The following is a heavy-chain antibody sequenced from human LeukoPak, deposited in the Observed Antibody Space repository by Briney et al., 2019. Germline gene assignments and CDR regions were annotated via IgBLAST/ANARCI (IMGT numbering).Heavy chain of an antibody. CDR3: ARDMIRGVVNN. CDR1: GFTFSSNW. V-gene: IGHV3-74*01. D-gene: IGHD3-10*01. CDR2: INPSGSFT. J-gene: IGHJ4*02. Sequence: GGSLRLSCAASGFTFSSNWTHWVRQVPGKGLVWVSLINPSGSFTTYADSVKGRFTISRDNAKNRLYMQMNSLRVEDTAVYYCARDMIRGVVNNWGQGALVTVSS.